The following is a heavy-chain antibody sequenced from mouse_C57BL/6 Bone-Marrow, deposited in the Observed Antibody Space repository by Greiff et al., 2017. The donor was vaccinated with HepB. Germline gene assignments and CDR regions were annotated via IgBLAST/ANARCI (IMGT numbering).Heavy chain of an antibody. CDR1: GYTFTSYW. V-gene: IGHV1-64*01. J-gene: IGHJ3*01. Sequence: QVQLQQPGAELVKPGASVKLSCKASGYTFTSYWMHWVKQRPGQGLEWIGMIHPNSGSTNYNEKFKSKATLTVDKSSSTAYMQLSSLTSEDSAVYYCARYYGSSSWFADWGQGTLVTVSA. D-gene: IGHD1-1*01. CDR2: IHPNSGST. CDR3: ARYYGSSSWFAD.